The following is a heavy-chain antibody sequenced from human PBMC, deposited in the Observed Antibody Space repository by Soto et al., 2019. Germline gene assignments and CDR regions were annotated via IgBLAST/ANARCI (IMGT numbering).Heavy chain of an antibody. Sequence: PWGSLRLSCAASGFIFINYAMICFRHSPFRWLEWVSAISGSGATTYYPDSVKGRFTISRDNSKNTLYLQMNNLRADDTAVYYCTKGGIPRRYNIPKVDFDYWGQGSLVTVSS. J-gene: IGHJ4*02. CDR3: TKGGIPRRYNIPKVDFDY. CDR2: ISGSGATT. CDR1: GFIFINYA. D-gene: IGHD1-1*01. V-gene: IGHV3-23*01.